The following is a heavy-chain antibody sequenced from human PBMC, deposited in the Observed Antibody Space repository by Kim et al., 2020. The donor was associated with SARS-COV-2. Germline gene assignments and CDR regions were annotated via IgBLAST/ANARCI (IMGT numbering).Heavy chain of an antibody. Sequence: GGTTEYAAAVKCRFTISRDDSKSIAYLQMNSLQTEDTAVYSCTRGLLFDYWGQGTLVTVSS. CDR2: GGTT. J-gene: IGHJ4*02. V-gene: IGHV3-49*02. CDR3: TRGLLFDY.